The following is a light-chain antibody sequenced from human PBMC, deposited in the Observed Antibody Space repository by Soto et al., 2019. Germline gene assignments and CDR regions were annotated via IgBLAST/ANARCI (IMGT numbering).Light chain of an antibody. CDR3: CSYADGSIYF. V-gene: IGLV1-44*01. Sequence: QSVLTQPPSASGTPGQRVTISCSGSSSNIGSNTVNWYQQLPGTAPKLLIYSNNQRPSGVPDRFSGSKSGTSASLAISGLQSEDEADYYCCSYADGSIYFFGTGTKVTVL. CDR2: SNN. J-gene: IGLJ1*01. CDR1: SSNIGSNT.